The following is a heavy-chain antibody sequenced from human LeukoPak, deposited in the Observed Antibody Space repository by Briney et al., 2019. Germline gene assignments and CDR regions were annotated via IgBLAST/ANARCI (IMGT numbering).Heavy chain of an antibody. CDR2: SYYSGSP. Sequence: PSETLSLTCTVPGGSISSSRYYWGWIRQPPGKGLERIRRSYYSGSPYYNPSLTDRLAISVETSKNQFSLKLSSVTAADTAVYYCARGWAVAYFDYWGQGILVTVSS. CDR1: GGSISSSRYY. J-gene: IGHJ4*02. D-gene: IGHD6-19*01. CDR3: ARGWAVAYFDY. V-gene: IGHV4-39*01.